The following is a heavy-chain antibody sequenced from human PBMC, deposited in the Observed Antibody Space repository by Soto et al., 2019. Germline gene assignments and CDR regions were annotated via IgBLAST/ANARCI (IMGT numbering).Heavy chain of an antibody. J-gene: IGHJ4*02. CDR3: ARDFYPLAHHFDY. CDR1: GYTFTTYG. Sequence: ASVKVSCKASGYTFTTYGISSVRQAPGQGLEWMGWISGNDGKTKYARKFQGRVTMTTDTSTSTAYMEMNSLRHDDTAVYYCARDFYPLAHHFDYWGQGSLLTVSS. CDR2: ISGNDGKT. V-gene: IGHV1-18*04.